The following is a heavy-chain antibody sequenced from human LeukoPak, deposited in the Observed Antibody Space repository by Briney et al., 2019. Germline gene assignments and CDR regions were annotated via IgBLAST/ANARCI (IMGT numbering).Heavy chain of an antibody. Sequence: PSQTLSLTCTVSGGSISSGDYYWSWIRQPPGKGLEWIGYIYYSGSTYYNPSLKSRVTISVDTSKNQFSLKLSSVTAADTAVYYCARSSDSGSGSYYTPFDYWGQGTLVTVSS. D-gene: IGHD3-10*01. J-gene: IGHJ4*02. CDR2: IYYSGST. CDR3: ARSSDSGSGSYYTPFDY. CDR1: GGSISSGDYY. V-gene: IGHV4-30-4*01.